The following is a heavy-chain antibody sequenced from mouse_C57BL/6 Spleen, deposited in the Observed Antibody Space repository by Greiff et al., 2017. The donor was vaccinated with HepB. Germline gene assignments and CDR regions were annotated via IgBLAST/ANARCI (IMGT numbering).Heavy chain of an antibody. CDR3: ARKEDSNYWYFDV. V-gene: IGHV1-80*01. CDR2: IYPGDGDT. D-gene: IGHD2-5*01. J-gene: IGHJ1*03. Sequence: QVTLKVSGAELVKPGASVKISCKASGYAFSSYWMNWVKQRPGKGLEWIGQIYPGDGDTNYNGKFKGKATLTADKSSSTAYMQLSSLTSEDSAVYFCARKEDSNYWYFDVWGTGTTVTVSS. CDR1: GYAFSSYW.